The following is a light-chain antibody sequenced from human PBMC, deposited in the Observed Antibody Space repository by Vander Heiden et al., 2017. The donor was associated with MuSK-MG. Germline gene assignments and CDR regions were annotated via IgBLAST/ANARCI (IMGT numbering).Light chain of an antibody. Sequence: EIVMTQSPATLSVSPGERATLSCRASQSVGSNLAWYQQRPGQAPRLLFYGASTRATGIPARFSGSGFGTEFTLTISSLQSEDFAVYYCQQYSAGPPWYTFGQGTKLQIK. CDR1: QSVGSN. V-gene: IGKV3-15*01. J-gene: IGKJ2*01. CDR3: QQYSAGPPWYT. CDR2: GAS.